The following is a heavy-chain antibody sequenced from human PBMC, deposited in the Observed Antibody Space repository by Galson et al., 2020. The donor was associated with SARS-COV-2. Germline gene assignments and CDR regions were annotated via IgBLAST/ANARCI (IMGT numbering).Heavy chain of an antibody. V-gene: IGHV3-20*01. CDR2: IDWNGGST. D-gene: IGHD3-10*01. Sequence: GESLKISCAASGFTFDYYDMSWVRQAPGKGLEWVSGIDWNGGSTGYADSVKGRFTISRDNAKNSLYLQMNSLRAEDTALYHCARDRSSNYGSGSYGFYMDVWGKGTTVTISS. CDR1: GFTFDYYD. J-gene: IGHJ6*03. CDR3: ARDRSSNYGSGSYGFYMDV.